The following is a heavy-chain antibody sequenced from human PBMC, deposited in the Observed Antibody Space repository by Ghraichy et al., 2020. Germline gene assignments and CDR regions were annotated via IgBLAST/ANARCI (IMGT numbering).Heavy chain of an antibody. D-gene: IGHD3-22*01. CDR1: GFSFSSYW. J-gene: IGHJ5*01. CDR3: ARGGHSDDNTYPPRGFDS. Sequence: GGSLRLSCTASGFSFSSYWMHWVRRGPGKGLVWVSRINSDSSITTYADSVKGRFTISRDTAKNTVYLQMNSLSAEDTGVYYCARGGHSDDNTYPPRGFDSWGQGTLVTVS. CDR2: INSDSSIT. V-gene: IGHV3-74*01.